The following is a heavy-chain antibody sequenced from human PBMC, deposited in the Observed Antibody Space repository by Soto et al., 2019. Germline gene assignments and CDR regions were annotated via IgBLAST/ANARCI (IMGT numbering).Heavy chain of an antibody. D-gene: IGHD6-13*01. V-gene: IGHV3-23*01. Sequence: GGSLRLSCAASGFTFSSFAMIWVRQAPGKGLEWVSVISGSGSGASTYYADSVKGRFTISRDNSKNTLYLQMNSLRAEDTAVYYCAKAPSWSRMDVWGQGTTVTVSS. CDR2: ISGSGSGAST. CDR1: GFTFSSFA. CDR3: AKAPSWSRMDV. J-gene: IGHJ6*02.